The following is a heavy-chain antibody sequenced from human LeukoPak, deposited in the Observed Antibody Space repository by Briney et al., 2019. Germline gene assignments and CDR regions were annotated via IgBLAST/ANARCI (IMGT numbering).Heavy chain of an antibody. CDR2: IIPIFGTA. CDR1: GGTFSSYA. CDR3: ATHRAYGDSYGDY. V-gene: IGHV1-69*05. J-gene: IGHJ4*02. D-gene: IGHD4-17*01. Sequence: SVKVSCKASGGTFSSYAISWVRQAPGQGLEWMGGIIPIFGTANYAQKFQGRVTITTDESTSTAYMELSSLRSEDTAVYYCATHRAYGDSYGDYWGQGTLVTVSS.